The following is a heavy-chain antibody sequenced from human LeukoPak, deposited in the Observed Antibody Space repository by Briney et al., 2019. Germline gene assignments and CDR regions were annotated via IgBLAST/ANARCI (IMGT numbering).Heavy chain of an antibody. CDR1: GFTFSSYW. Sequence: PGGSLRLSCAASGFTFSSYWMSWVRQAPGKGLEWVSAISGSGGSTYYADSVKGRFTISRDNSKNTLYLQMNSLRAEDTAVYYCAKTPFNGVWGGYFDYWGQGTLVTVSS. J-gene: IGHJ4*02. V-gene: IGHV3-23*01. CDR3: AKTPFNGVWGGYFDY. CDR2: ISGSGGST. D-gene: IGHD2-8*01.